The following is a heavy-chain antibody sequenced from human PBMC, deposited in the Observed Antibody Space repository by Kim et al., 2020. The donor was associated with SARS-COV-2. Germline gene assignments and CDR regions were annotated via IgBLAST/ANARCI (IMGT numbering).Heavy chain of an antibody. Sequence: TKYSQNCQGRVTITRDTSASTAYMELSSLRSEDTAVYYCARGGAMDAFDIWGQGTMVTVSS. D-gene: IGHD2-2*01. CDR2: T. CDR3: ARGGAMDAFDI. J-gene: IGHJ3*02. V-gene: IGHV1-3*01.